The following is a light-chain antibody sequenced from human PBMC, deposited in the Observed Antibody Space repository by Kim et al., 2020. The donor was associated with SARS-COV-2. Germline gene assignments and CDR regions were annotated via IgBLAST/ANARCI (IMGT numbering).Light chain of an antibody. CDR1: QSLASNS. CDR3: QHYGGSAT. V-gene: IGKV3-20*01. CDR2: DAS. J-gene: IGKJ5*01. Sequence: IVLTQSPGTLSLSPGERATLSCRASQSLASNSLAWYQQRPGQSPRPLIYDASRRATGIPERFSGSGSGTDFTLTISRLESEDFAVYYCQHYGGSATFGQGTRLEIK.